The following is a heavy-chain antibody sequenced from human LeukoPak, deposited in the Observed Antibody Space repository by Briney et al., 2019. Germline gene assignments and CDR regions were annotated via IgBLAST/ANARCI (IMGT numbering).Heavy chain of an antibody. J-gene: IGHJ3*02. D-gene: IGHD3-10*01. Sequence: SVKVSCKASGGTFSSYAISWVRQAPGQGLEWMGRIIPILGIANYAQKFQGRVTITADKSTSTAYMELSSLRSEDTAVYYCARARGQGDAFDIWGQGTMVTVSS. CDR1: GGTFSSYA. CDR2: IIPILGIA. CDR3: ARARGQGDAFDI. V-gene: IGHV1-69*04.